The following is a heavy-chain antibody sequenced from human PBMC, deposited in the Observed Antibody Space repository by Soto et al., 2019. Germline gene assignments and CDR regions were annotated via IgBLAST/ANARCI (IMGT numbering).Heavy chain of an antibody. Sequence: EVQLVESGGGLVQPGGSLRLSCVDSGFTFSSYWMSWVRQAPVKGLEWVGNIKQDGSEENYVDSVKGPFTISRDNAKNPMYLQMHSLRAEDTAVYDCARIAASGRGWDVWGQGTMVVVSS. CDR3: ARIAASGRGWDV. J-gene: IGHJ6*02. CDR2: IKQDGSEE. V-gene: IGHV3-7*01. D-gene: IGHD6-13*01. CDR1: GFTFSSYW.